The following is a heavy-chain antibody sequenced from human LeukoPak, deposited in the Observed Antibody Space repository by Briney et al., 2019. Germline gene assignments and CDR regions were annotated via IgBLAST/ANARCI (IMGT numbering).Heavy chain of an antibody. D-gene: IGHD6-13*01. J-gene: IGHJ4*02. Sequence: AGGSLRLSCAASGFTFSNYAISWVRQAPGKGLEWVSTISGSGDRTNYADSVKGRFTISRDNSKNTLYLQMNSLRAEDTAVYYCAKVTGSSWFDYWGQGTLVTVSS. CDR1: GFTFSNYA. CDR2: ISGSGDRT. CDR3: AKVTGSSWFDY. V-gene: IGHV3-23*01.